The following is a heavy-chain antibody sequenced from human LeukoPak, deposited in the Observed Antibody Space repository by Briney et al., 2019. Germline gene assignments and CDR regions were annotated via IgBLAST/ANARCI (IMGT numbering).Heavy chain of an antibody. CDR1: GYTFTAYY. V-gene: IGHV1-2*02. D-gene: IGHD2-15*01. J-gene: IGHJ5*02. CDR2: INTNTGAT. CDR3: ARGTGSSWLDP. Sequence: GASVKVSCQASGYTFTAYYMRWVRQAPGQGLEWMAWINTNTGATKFAQEFQGRVTLTRDTSISTAYMELGRLTSDDTAVYYCARGTGSSWLDPWGQGTLVTVSS.